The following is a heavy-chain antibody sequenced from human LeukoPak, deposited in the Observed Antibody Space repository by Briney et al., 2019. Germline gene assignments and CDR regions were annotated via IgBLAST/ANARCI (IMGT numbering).Heavy chain of an antibody. V-gene: IGHV1-18*01. CDR2: ISAYNGNT. CDR3: ARDSRANRYFDWYHYCYYMDV. D-gene: IGHD3-9*01. J-gene: IGHJ6*03. Sequence: ASVKASCNASGYTFTSYGISWLRQSPGQGLEWMGWISAYNGNTNYAQKLQGRVTMTTDTSTSTAYMELRSLRLDDTTVYYWARDSRANRYFDWYHYCYYMDVWGKGTTVTISS. CDR1: GYTFTSYG.